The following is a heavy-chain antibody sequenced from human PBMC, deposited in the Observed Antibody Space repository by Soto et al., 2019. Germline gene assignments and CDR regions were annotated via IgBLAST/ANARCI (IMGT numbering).Heavy chain of an antibody. CDR1: GFTFSSYG. CDR3: AKDGYCSGGSCYFLNYYYYYGMDV. D-gene: IGHD2-15*01. V-gene: IGHV3-30*18. CDR2: ISYDGSNK. J-gene: IGHJ6*02. Sequence: GGSLRLSCAASGFTFSSYGMHWVRQAPGKGLEWVAVISYDGSNKYYADSVKGRFTISRDNSKNTLYLQMNSLRAEDTAVYYCAKDGYCSGGSCYFLNYYYYYGMDVWGQGTTVTVSS.